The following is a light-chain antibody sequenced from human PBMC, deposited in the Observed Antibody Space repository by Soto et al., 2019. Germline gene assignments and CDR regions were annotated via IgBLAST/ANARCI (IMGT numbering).Light chain of an antibody. CDR1: QGVGND. CDR2: AAS. V-gene: IGKV1-17*01. CDR3: LEHTTYPWT. J-gene: IGKJ1*01. Sequence: DIQMTQSPSSLSASVGDRVTITCRASQGVGNDLAWFQQKPGKAPKRLIYAASSLHSGVPSRFSGSGSGTEFPLTISSLQPEDFATYYCLEHTTYPWTFGQGTKVEIK.